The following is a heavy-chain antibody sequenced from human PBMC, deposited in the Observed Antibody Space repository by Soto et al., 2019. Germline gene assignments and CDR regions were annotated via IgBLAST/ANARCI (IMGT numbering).Heavy chain of an antibody. CDR2: ISTSSGTI. J-gene: IGHJ4*02. CDR3: TRTYGEGY. V-gene: IGHV3-48*01. CDR1: GFTFSSYD. Sequence: ESGGGLVQPGGSLRLSCAASGFTFSSYDMNWVRQAPGKGLEWVSYISTSSGTIYYADSVKGRFTISRDNAKNSLYLQMNSLRADDTAVYYCTRTYGEGYWGQGTLVTVSS. D-gene: IGHD4-17*01.